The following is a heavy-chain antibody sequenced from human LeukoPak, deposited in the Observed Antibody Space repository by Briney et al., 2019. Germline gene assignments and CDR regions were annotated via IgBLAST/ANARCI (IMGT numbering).Heavy chain of an antibody. D-gene: IGHD2-8*01. Sequence: GGSLRLSCAASVFTVSSNYLSWVRQAPGKGLEWVSVIYSGGSTYYADSVKGRFAISRDNSKNTLYLQMNTLRAEDTAVYYCATGVYHFDYWGQGTLVTVSS. J-gene: IGHJ4*02. CDR2: IYSGGST. V-gene: IGHV3-66*01. CDR3: ATGVYHFDY. CDR1: VFTVSSNY.